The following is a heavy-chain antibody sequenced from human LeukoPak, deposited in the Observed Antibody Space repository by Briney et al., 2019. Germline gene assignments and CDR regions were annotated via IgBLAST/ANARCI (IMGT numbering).Heavy chain of an antibody. CDR2: INGSGGST. Sequence: GGSLRLSCAASGFTFSSYGMSWVRQAPGKGLECVSSINGSGGSTNHADSVKGRFTISRDNSKNTLYLQMNSLRAEDTAVYYCAKVWTAYSDDYFDYWGQGTLVTVSS. J-gene: IGHJ4*02. D-gene: IGHD3/OR15-3a*01. CDR3: AKVWTAYSDDYFDY. V-gene: IGHV3-23*01. CDR1: GFTFSSYG.